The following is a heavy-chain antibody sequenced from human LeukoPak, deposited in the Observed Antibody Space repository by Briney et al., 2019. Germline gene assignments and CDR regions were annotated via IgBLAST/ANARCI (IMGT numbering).Heavy chain of an antibody. CDR2: INPNRGGT. CDR1: GYTFTGNY. J-gene: IGHJ4*02. V-gene: IGHV1-2*02. CDR3: ARIYGSGSEYYFDY. Sequence: ASVKVSCKASGYTFTGNYIHWLRQAPGLGLEWMGWINPNRGGTKYADSFQGRVTLTRDTSLSTVYMELSRLRSDDTAVYYCARIYGSGSEYYFDYWGQGTLVTVSS. D-gene: IGHD3-10*01.